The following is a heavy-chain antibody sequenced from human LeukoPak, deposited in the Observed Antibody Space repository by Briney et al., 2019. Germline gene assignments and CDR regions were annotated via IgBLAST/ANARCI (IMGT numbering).Heavy chain of an antibody. J-gene: IGHJ4*02. D-gene: IGHD1-26*01. CDR1: GFTFSSSW. V-gene: IGHV3-74*01. CDR2: MNNDVSTI. CDR3: ARAGSYRFDY. Sequence: GGSLRLSCVASGFTFSSSWLHWVRQAPGKGLVWVSRMNNDVSTINYADSVKGRFTISRDNAKNTLYLQMNSLRAEDTGVYYFARAGSYRFDYWGQGTLVTVSS.